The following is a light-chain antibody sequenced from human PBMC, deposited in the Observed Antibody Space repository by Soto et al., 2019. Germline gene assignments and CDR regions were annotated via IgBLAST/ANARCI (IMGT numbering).Light chain of an antibody. J-gene: IGKJ5*01. CDR2: GAS. CDR3: QQRSTWPPII. CDR1: QSVTSY. V-gene: IGKV3-11*01. Sequence: EILLAQSPATLSLSTGERATLSCWASQSVTSYLAWYQQKPGQAPRLLIYGASSRATGIPDRFSGSGSGTDFTLTISRLEPEDFAVYYCQQRSTWPPIIFGQGTRLEIK.